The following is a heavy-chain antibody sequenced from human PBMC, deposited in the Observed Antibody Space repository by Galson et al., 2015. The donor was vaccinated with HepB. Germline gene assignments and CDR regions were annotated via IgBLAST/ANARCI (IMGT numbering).Heavy chain of an antibody. J-gene: IGHJ4*02. CDR2: IIPIFGTA. Sequence: SVKVSCKASGGTFSSYAISWVRQAPGQGLEWMGGIIPIFGTANYAQKFQGRVTITADESTSTAYMELSSLRSEDTAVYYCARDGYYGSGKGRPKYYFDYWGQGTLVTVSS. D-gene: IGHD3-10*01. V-gene: IGHV1-69*13. CDR3: ARDGYYGSGKGRPKYYFDY. CDR1: GGTFSSYA.